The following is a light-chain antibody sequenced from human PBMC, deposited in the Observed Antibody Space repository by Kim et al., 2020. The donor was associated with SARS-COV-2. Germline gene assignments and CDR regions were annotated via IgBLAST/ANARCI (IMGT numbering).Light chain of an antibody. J-gene: IGLJ3*02. CDR3: YNTDSSGNPV. CDR2: DDT. V-gene: IGLV3-10*01. CDR1: AMSEKL. Sequence: FPTRTASITSSGGAMSEKLSYWCQQKSGRPPVLLIYDDTNQPPWIPQAFSGSTSGTLSTLITSGANVENDADDYCYNTDSSGNPVFGGGTQLTVL.